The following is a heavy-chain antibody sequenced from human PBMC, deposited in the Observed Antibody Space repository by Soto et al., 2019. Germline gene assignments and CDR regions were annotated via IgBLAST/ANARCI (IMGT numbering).Heavy chain of an antibody. D-gene: IGHD3-10*01. CDR1: CGSIISSSYY. CDR3: ARDHTYYYGSGRIYGMDV. Sequence: SETLSLTCTFSCGSIISSSYYWGWIRQPPGKGLEWIGSIYYSGSTYYNPSLKSRVTISVDTSKNQFSLKLSSVTAADTAVYYCARDHTYYYGSGRIYGMDVWGQGTTVTVSS. J-gene: IGHJ6*02. CDR2: IYYSGST. V-gene: IGHV4-39*02.